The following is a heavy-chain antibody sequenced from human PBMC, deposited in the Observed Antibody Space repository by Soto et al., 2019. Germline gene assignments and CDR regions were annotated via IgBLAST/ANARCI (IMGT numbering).Heavy chain of an antibody. CDR2: ISYDGSNK. J-gene: IGHJ4*02. Sequence: GGSLRLSCAASGFTFSSYGMHWVRQAPGKGLEWVAVISYDGSNKYYADSVKGRFTISRDNSKNTLYLQMNSLRAEDTAVYYCAKAYSYSSWYINYFDYSGQGPLVTVYS. D-gene: IGHD6-13*01. V-gene: IGHV3-30*18. CDR3: AKAYSYSSWYINYFDY. CDR1: GFTFSSYG.